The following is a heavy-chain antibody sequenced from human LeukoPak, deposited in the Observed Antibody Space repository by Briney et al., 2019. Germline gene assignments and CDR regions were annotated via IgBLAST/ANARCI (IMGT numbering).Heavy chain of an antibody. V-gene: IGHV3-74*01. D-gene: IGHD2-15*01. Sequence: GGSLRLSCAAPGFTFSSYWMHWVRQAPGNGLVCVSRINSDGSSTSYADSVKGRFTISRDNAKNTLYLQMSSLRAEDTAVYYCARVGVVAAKSYYFDYWGQGTLVTVSS. J-gene: IGHJ4*02. CDR1: GFTFSSYW. CDR2: INSDGSST. CDR3: ARVGVVAAKSYYFDY.